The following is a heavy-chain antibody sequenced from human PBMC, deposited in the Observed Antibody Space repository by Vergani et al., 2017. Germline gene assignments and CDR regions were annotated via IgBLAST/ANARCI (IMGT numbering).Heavy chain of an antibody. V-gene: IGHV1-18*01. CDR1: GYTFTSYG. CDR3: ARDRPDTAMVNYYGMDV. Sequence: QVQLVQSGAEVKKPGASVKVSCKASGYTFTSYGISWVRQAPGQGLEWMGWISAYNGNTNYAQKLQGIVTMTTDTSTSTAYMELRSLRSDDTAVYYCARDRPDTAMVNYYGMDVWGQGTTVTVSS. CDR2: ISAYNGNT. D-gene: IGHD5-18*01. J-gene: IGHJ6*02.